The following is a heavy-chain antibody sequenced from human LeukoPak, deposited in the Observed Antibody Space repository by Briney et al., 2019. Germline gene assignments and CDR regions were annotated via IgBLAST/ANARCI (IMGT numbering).Heavy chain of an antibody. J-gene: IGHJ4*02. CDR1: GFTFSSYA. CDR2: ISGSGGST. Sequence: GGSLRLSCAASGFTFSSYAMSWVRQAPGKGLEWVSAISGSGGSTYYADSVKGRFTISRDNSKNTLYLQMNSLRAEDTAVYYCAKSAVGRYYDSSGYLKGGTYYFDYWGQGTLVTVSS. D-gene: IGHD3-22*01. V-gene: IGHV3-23*01. CDR3: AKSAVGRYYDSSGYLKGGTYYFDY.